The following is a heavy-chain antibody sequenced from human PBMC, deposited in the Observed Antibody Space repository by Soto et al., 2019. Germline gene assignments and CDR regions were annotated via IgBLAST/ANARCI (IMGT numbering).Heavy chain of an antibody. D-gene: IGHD1-26*01. V-gene: IGHV4-59*11. CDR1: GGSISSHY. J-gene: IGHJ6*02. CDR3: ARDGREASGMDV. Sequence: XETLSLTCTVSGGSISSHYWTGVRQAPGKGLEWIGHIYYRGSTSYNPSLRSRSTISVDTSNNQFSLKLNSVTTADTAVYYCARDGREASGMDVWGQGTKVTVSS. CDR2: IYYRGST.